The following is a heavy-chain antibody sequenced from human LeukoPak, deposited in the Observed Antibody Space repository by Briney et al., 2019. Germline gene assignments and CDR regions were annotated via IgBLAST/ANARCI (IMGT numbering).Heavy chain of an antibody. J-gene: IGHJ6*03. D-gene: IGHD3-16*01. CDR2: FDPEDGET. Sequence: ASVKVSCKVSGYTLTELSMHWVRQAPGKGLEWMGGFDPEDGETIYAQKFQGRVTMTRDMSTSTVYMELSSLRSEDTAVYYCARANMITFLYYMDVWGKGTTVTVSS. V-gene: IGHV1-24*01. CDR3: ARANMITFLYYMDV. CDR1: GYTLTELS.